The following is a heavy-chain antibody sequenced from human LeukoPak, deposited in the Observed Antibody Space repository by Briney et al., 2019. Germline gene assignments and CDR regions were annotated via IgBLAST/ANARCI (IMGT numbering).Heavy chain of an antibody. J-gene: IGHJ4*02. V-gene: IGHV3-7*01. CDR3: ARLIPTRPVPDY. CDR2: IKQDGSAK. D-gene: IGHD6-6*01. Sequence: GGSLRLSCAASGFTFSSYWMSWVRQTPGKGLEWVPNIKQDGSAKYYVSSMKGRFTISRDNAKNSLYLQINSLRVEDLAVYYCARLIPTRPVPDYWGQGTLVTVSS. CDR1: GFTFSSYW.